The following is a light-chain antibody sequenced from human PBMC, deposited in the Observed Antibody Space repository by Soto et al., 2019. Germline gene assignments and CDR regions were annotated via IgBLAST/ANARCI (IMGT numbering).Light chain of an antibody. CDR3: QQYGISPRA. CDR1: QSVSSY. J-gene: IGKJ1*01. V-gene: IGKV3-20*01. CDR2: GAS. Sequence: ETVMTQSPATLSVSPGERATLSCRASQSVSSYLAWYQQKPGQAPRLLVYGASSRATGIPDRFSGSGSGTDFTLTISRLEPEDFAVYYCQQYGISPRAFCQGTKVDIK.